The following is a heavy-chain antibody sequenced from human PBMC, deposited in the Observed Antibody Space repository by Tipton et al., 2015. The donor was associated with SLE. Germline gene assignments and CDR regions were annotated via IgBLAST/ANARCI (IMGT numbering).Heavy chain of an antibody. CDR2: INHSGST. CDR1: GGSFSGYY. D-gene: IGHD6-13*01. V-gene: IGHV4-34*01. CDR3: ARRGAAARAFDI. Sequence: TLSLTCAVYGGSFSGYYWSWIRQPPGKGLEWFGEINHSGSTNYNPSLKSRVTISVDTSKNQFSLKLSPVTAADTAVYYCARRGAAARAFDIWGQGTMVTVSS. J-gene: IGHJ3*02.